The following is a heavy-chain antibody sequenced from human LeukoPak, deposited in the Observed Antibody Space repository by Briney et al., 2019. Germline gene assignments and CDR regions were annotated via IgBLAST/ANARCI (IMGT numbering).Heavy chain of an antibody. CDR3: ARDARPPYYYYYYMDV. Sequence: PGGSLRLSCAASGFTFSTSAMSWVRQVPGQGLQWVSSINSISSHIYYAASVRGRFTISRDNAKTSLYLQMNSLRAEDTAVYYCARDARPPYYYYYYMDVWGKGTTVTVSS. CDR1: GFTFSTSA. CDR2: INSISSHI. J-gene: IGHJ6*03. V-gene: IGHV3-21*01.